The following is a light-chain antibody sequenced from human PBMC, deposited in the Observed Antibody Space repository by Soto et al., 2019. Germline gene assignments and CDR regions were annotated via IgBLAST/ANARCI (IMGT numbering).Light chain of an antibody. Sequence: LGSRRITPEERATLSYRASQSVFTYLAWYQQKPGQAPRLLIYDASNRATGIPVRFSGSGSGTDYTLTITNLESEDFAVYYCQQRSNRPETFGQGTMLAIK. CDR2: DAS. CDR3: QQRSNRPET. CDR1: QSVFTY. V-gene: IGKV3-11*01. J-gene: IGKJ1*01.